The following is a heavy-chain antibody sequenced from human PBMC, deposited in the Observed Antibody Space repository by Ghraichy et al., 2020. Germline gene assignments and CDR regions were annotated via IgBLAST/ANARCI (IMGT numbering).Heavy chain of an antibody. CDR1: SDSVSYYY. J-gene: IGHJ4*02. Sequence: SETLSLTCNVSSDSVSYYYWSWLRQPAGKEVEWIGRIFGGSGGGSNYKPSLESRITMSVDTSKNQVSLKMESVTVADTAIYFCARGPPSMDTLFFLDTWGQGVPVTVSP. D-gene: IGHD2/OR15-2a*01. CDR2: IFGGSGGGS. V-gene: IGHV4-4*07. CDR3: ARGPPSMDTLFFLDT.